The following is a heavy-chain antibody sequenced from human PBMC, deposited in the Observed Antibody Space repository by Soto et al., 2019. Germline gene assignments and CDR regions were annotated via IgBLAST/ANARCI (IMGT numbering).Heavy chain of an antibody. V-gene: IGHV3-33*01. CDR2: IRFDGSNI. D-gene: IGHD2-15*01. Sequence: QVLLVESGGGVVQPGRSLRLSCAASESIFRGHGMHWVRQAPGKGLEWVAIIRFDGSNINYADFAMGRFTISRDNFKNMLDLDMYSVRVEDTAVYYCVREGVGATAVGGYLDYWGQRNLVIVSS. J-gene: IGHJ4*02. CDR3: VREGVGATAVGGYLDY. CDR1: ESIFRGHG.